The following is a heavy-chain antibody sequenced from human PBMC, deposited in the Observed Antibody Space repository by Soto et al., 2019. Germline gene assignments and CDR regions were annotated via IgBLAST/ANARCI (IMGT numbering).Heavy chain of an antibody. Sequence: EVQLVESGGGLVQPGGSLRLSCAASGFTFSSYSMNWVRQAPGKGLEWVSYISSSSSTIYYADSVKSRFTISRDNAKNSLYLQMNSLRAEDTAVYYCARGGLLGYCSGGSCHDAFDIWGQGTMVTVSS. CDR2: ISSSSSTI. CDR1: GFTFSSYS. CDR3: ARGGLLGYCSGGSCHDAFDI. V-gene: IGHV3-48*01. J-gene: IGHJ3*02. D-gene: IGHD2-15*01.